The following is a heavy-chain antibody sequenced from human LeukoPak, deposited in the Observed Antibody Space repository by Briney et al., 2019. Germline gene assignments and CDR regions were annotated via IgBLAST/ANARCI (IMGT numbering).Heavy chain of an antibody. D-gene: IGHD4-17*01. CDR2: IYYSGST. CDR1: GGSISSYY. J-gene: IGHJ5*02. V-gene: IGHV4-59*01. CDR3: ARGYDYGDL. Sequence: PSETLSLTCTVSGGSISSYYWSWVRQPPGKGLEWIGYIYYSGSTNYNPSLKSRVTISVDTSKNQFSLRLSSVTAADTAVYYCARGYDYGDLWGQGTLVTVSS.